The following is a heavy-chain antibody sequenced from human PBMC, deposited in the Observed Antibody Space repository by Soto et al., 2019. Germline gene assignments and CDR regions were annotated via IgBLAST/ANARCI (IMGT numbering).Heavy chain of an antibody. V-gene: IGHV3-64*01. CDR2: ISSNGIGT. J-gene: IGHJ6*03. D-gene: IGHD6-6*01. CDR3: ARRARADYYYMDV. CDR1: GFTFSSDA. Sequence: EVRLVESGGGLAQPGGSLRLSCAASGFTFSSDAMDWVRQAPGKGLEYVSGISSNGIGTYYASSVKGRFTISSDNSRDTVELHMDSLRPEDMAVYYCARRARADYYYMDVWGKGTTVTVS.